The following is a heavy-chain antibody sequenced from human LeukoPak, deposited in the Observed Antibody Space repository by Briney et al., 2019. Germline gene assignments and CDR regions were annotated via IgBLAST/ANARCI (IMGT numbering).Heavy chain of an antibody. CDR1: GFTFSNAW. V-gene: IGHV3-15*01. CDR2: IKSKTDGGTT. D-gene: IGHD6-6*01. CDR3: TTDRSIAARPGTDY. J-gene: IGHJ4*02. Sequence: GGSLRLSCAASGFTFSNAWISWVRQAPGKGLEWVGRIKSKTDGGTTDYAAPVKGRFTISRDDSKNTLYLQMNSLKTEDTAVYYCTTDRSIAARPGTDYWGQGTLVTVSS.